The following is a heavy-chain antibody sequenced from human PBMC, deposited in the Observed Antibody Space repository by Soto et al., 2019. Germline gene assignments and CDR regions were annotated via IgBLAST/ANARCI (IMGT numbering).Heavy chain of an antibody. V-gene: IGHV3-48*02. J-gene: IGHJ3*01. Sequence: GGSLRLSCLASGFSFSAYSMNWVRQAPGKELEWISYISSSSNKVIYANSVKGRFTISRDNAKNSLYLQMNSLRDEDTAIYYCARVKGGFDLWGQGTMVTVS. CDR1: GFSFSAYS. CDR3: ARVKGGFDL. CDR2: ISSSSNKV. D-gene: IGHD3-16*01.